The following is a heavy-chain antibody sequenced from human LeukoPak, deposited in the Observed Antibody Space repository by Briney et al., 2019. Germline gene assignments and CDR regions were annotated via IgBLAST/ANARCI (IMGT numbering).Heavy chain of an antibody. J-gene: IGHJ4*02. D-gene: IGHD6-13*01. CDR2: MNPNSGNT. Sequence: ASVKVSCKASGYTFTSYDINWVRQATGQGLEWMGWMNPNSGNTGYAQKFQGRVAMTRNISISTAYMELSSLRSEDTAVYYCARGPGIRSGTGYWGQGTLVTVSS. V-gene: IGHV1-8*01. CDR1: GYTFTSYD. CDR3: ARGPGIRSGTGY.